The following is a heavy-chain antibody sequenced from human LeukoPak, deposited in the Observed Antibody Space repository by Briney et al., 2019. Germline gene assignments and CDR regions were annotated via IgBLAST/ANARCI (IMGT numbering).Heavy chain of an antibody. J-gene: IGHJ4*02. CDR3: ARDGLGASDY. Sequence: SETLSLTCTVSGGSISSHYWGWIRQPPGKGLEWIGYIYYSGSTNYNPSLKSRVTISVDTSKNQFSLKLSSVTAADTAVYYCARDGLGASDYWGQGTLVTVSS. D-gene: IGHD3-16*01. CDR1: GGSISSHY. CDR2: IYYSGST. V-gene: IGHV4-59*11.